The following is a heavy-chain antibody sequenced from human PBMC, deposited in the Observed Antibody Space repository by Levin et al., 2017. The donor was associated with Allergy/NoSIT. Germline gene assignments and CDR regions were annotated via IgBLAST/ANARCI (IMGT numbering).Heavy chain of an antibody. CDR3: AKGGGGPYYFDY. CDR1: GFTFSSYG. CDR2: ISYDGSNK. D-gene: IGHD3-16*01. J-gene: IGHJ4*02. V-gene: IGHV3-30*18. Sequence: GGSLRLSCAASGFTFSSYGMHWVRQAPGKGLEWVAVISYDGSNKYYADSVKGRFTISRDNSKNTLYLQMNSLRAEDTAVYYCAKGGGGPYYFDYWGQGTLVTVSS.